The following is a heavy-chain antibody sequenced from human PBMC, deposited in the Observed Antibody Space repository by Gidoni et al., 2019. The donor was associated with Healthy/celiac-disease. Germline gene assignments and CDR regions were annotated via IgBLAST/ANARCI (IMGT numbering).Heavy chain of an antibody. J-gene: IGHJ5*02. CDR3: AKDNGDYGIGNWFDP. V-gene: IGHV3-23*01. CDR1: GFTFSSYA. CDR2: ISGSGGSK. D-gene: IGHD4-17*01. Sequence: EVQLLESGGGLVQPGGSLILSCAASGFTFSSYAMSWVRQAPGKGLEWVSAISGSGGSKYYADSVKGRFTISRDNSKNTLYLQMNSLRAVDTAVYYCAKDNGDYGIGNWFDPWGQGTLVTVSS.